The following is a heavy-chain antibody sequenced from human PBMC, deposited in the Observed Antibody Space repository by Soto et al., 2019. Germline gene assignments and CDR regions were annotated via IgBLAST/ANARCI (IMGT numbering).Heavy chain of an antibody. CDR2: ISGSGDST. J-gene: IGHJ6*02. Sequence: EVQLLESGGGLVQPGGSLRLSCAASGFTFSSYAMSWVRQAPGKGLEWVSVISGSGDSTYYADSVRGRFTISRDNSKNTLYLHMNSLRVADTAVYYCAKDRDGAAAGPTKFYGMDVWGQGTTVTVSS. CDR3: AKDRDGAAAGPTKFYGMDV. CDR1: GFTFSSYA. D-gene: IGHD6-13*01. V-gene: IGHV3-23*01.